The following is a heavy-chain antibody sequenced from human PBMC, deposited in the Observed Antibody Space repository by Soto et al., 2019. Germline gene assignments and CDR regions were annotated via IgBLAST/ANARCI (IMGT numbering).Heavy chain of an antibody. D-gene: IGHD3-16*01. V-gene: IGHV1-8*01. CDR2: MNPDSGNT. Sequence: QVQLVQSGAEVKKPGASVKVSCKASGYTFTNYDIHWVRQATGQGLEWMGWMNPDSGNTGQSKQFQGRLTMTRDTSISTAYMELSSLRSEDTAVYYCASGRFRRTWFDPWGQGTLVTVSS. CDR1: GYTFTNYD. J-gene: IGHJ5*02. CDR3: ASGRFRRTWFDP.